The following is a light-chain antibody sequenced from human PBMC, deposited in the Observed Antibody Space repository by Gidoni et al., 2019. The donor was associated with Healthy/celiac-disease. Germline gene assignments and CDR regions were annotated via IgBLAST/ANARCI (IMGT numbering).Light chain of an antibody. CDR1: QSVSSSY. CDR3: QQYGSSSIT. CDR2: GAS. Sequence: VLTQSPGTLSWSPGERATPSCRASQSVSSSYLAWYQQKPGQAPRLLIYGASSRATGIPDRFSGSGSGTDFTLTISRLEPEDFAVYYCQQYGSSSITFGQGTRLEIK. J-gene: IGKJ5*01. V-gene: IGKV3-20*01.